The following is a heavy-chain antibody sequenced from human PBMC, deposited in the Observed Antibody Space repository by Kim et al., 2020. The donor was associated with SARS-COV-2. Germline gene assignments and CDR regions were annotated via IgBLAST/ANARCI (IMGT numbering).Heavy chain of an antibody. Sequence: GESLKISCKGSGYSFTSYWIGWVRQMPGKGLEWMGIIYPGDSDTRYSPSFQGQVTISADKSISTAYLQWSSLKASDTAMYYCARQGYGDYDRLPLLGHEDAVDIWGPGTMVTVSS. V-gene: IGHV5-51*01. CDR1: GYSFTSYW. J-gene: IGHJ3*02. CDR3: ARQGYGDYDRLPLLGHEDAVDI. D-gene: IGHD4-17*01. CDR2: IYPGDSDT.